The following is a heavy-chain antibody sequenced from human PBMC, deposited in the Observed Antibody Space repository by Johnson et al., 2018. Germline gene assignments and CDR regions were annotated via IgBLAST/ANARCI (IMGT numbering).Heavy chain of an antibody. CDR2: INPSGATT. CDR1: GYTFTSYY. V-gene: IGHV1-46*01. D-gene: IGHD1-26*01. Sequence: QVQLVESGAEVKKXGASVKVSCKASGYTFTSYYMHWVRQAPGQGLKWVGIINPSGATTTYAQKFQGRVTMTRDTSTSTVYMELSSLRSEDTAVYYCTRDLGGSYSDYWGQGTLVTVSS. J-gene: IGHJ4*02. CDR3: TRDLGGSYSDY.